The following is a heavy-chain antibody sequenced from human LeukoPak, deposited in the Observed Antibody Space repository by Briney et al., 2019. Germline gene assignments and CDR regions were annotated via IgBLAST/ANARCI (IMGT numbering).Heavy chain of an antibody. V-gene: IGHV4-39*01. J-gene: IGHJ4*02. CDR3: ARRAREFGWVFDY. Sequence: SETLSLTCTVSGGSISSSSYYWGWIRQPPGKGLEWIGNIYCSGSSTYYNPSLKSRVTISVDTSKNQFSLKLSSVTAADTAVYYCARRAREFGWVFDYWGQGTLVTVSS. CDR1: GGSISSSSYY. D-gene: IGHD3-10*01. CDR2: IYCSGSST.